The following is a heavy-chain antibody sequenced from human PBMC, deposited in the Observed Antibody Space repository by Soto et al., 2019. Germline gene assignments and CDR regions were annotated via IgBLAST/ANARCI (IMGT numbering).Heavy chain of an antibody. V-gene: IGHV3-23*01. J-gene: IGHJ5*02. Sequence: PGGSLSLSCAASGFTFSSYAMSWVRQAPGKGLEWVSAISVSGGSTYYADSVKGRFTISRDNSKNTLYLQMNSLRAEDTAVYYCAKDPTRNTDNWFDPWGQGTLVTVSS. CDR2: ISVSGGST. CDR1: GFTFSSYA. CDR3: AKDPTRNTDNWFDP.